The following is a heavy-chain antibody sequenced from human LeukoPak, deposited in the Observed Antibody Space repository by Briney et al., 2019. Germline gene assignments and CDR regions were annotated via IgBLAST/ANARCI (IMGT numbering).Heavy chain of an antibody. CDR3: ARLAPSGIDY. Sequence: SETLSLTCTVSGGSISSGGYYWSWIRQPPGKGLEWIGYIYYSGSTNYNPSLKSRVTISVDTSKNQFSLKLSSVTAADTAVYYCARLAPSGIDYWGQGTLVTVSS. V-gene: IGHV4-61*08. D-gene: IGHD6-6*01. J-gene: IGHJ4*02. CDR2: IYYSGST. CDR1: GGSISSGGYY.